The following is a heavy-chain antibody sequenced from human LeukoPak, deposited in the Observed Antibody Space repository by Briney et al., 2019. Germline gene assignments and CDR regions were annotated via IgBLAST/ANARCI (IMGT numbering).Heavy chain of an antibody. J-gene: IGHJ4*02. D-gene: IGHD1-1*01. V-gene: IGHV4-34*01. CDR2: INHSGST. CDR1: GGSFSGYY. CDR3: ARVQNARPVDY. Sequence: SETLSLTCAVYGGSFSGYYWSWIRQPPGKGLEWIGEINHSGSTNYNPSLKSRVTISVDTSKNQSSLKLSSVTAADTAVYYCARVQNARPVDYWGQGTLVTVSS.